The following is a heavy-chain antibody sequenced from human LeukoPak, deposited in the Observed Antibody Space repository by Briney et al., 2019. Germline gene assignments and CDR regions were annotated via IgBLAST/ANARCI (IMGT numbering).Heavy chain of an antibody. Sequence: GGSLRLSCAASGFIFSRYSIDWVRQAPGKGLEWISSITSSSSYKFYADSVKGRFTISRDNSKNTLSLEMNSLRPEDTAVYYCAKDSSKWSFDSWGQGTLVTVSS. D-gene: IGHD6-13*01. CDR1: GFIFSRYS. J-gene: IGHJ4*02. V-gene: IGHV3-21*01. CDR2: ITSSSSYK. CDR3: AKDSSKWSFDS.